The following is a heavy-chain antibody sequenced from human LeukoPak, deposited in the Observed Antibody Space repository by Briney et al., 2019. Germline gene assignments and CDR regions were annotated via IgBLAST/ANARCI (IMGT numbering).Heavy chain of an antibody. CDR2: IYTSGST. D-gene: IGHD3-10*01. CDR1: GDSISSSSYY. CDR3: ARVSPSGVWDV. V-gene: IGHV4-61*02. J-gene: IGHJ6*02. Sequence: SQTLSLTCTVSGDSISSSSYYWSWIRQPAGKGLEWIGRIYTSGSTNYNPSLNSRVTISIDTSKNQFSLSLSSVTAADTAVYYCARVSPSGVWDVWGQGTTVTVSS.